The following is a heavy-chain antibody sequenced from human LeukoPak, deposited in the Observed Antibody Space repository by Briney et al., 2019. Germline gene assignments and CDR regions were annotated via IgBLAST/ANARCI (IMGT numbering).Heavy chain of an antibody. J-gene: IGHJ4*02. CDR3: AKRSGYTTGWFFDF. D-gene: IGHD6-19*01. V-gene: IGHV3-23*01. CDR2: SGNAGDT. Sequence: GGSLRLSCAASGFTFSSYSMNWVRQAPGKGLEWVSASGNAGDTYYADSVKGRFTISRDNSKKMLFLQMTSLRAEDTAVFYCAKRSGYTTGWFFDFWGQGTLVTVSS. CDR1: GFTFSSYS.